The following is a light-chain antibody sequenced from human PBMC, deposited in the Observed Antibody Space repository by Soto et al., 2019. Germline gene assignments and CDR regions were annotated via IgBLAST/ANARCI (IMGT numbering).Light chain of an antibody. CDR1: SSDVGGYNY. Sequence: QSVLTQPPSASGSPGQSVTVSCTGTSSDVGGYNYVSWYQQHPGKAPKLMISEVSKRPAGVPDRFSGSKSGNTASLTVSGLQADDEADYYCSSYAGSNNSYVFGTGTKVIVL. CDR2: EVS. J-gene: IGLJ1*01. V-gene: IGLV2-8*01. CDR3: SSYAGSNNSYV.